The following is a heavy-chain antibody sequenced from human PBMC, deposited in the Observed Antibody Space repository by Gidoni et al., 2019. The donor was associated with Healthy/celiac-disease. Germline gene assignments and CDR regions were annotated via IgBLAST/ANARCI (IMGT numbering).Heavy chain of an antibody. CDR1: GRSISSYY. D-gene: IGHD3-22*01. CDR2: IYTSGST. Sequence: QVQLQESGPGLVQPSDTLSLTCTVSGRSISSYYWRWIRQPAGKGLEWIGRIYTSGSTNYNPSLKSRVTMSVDTSKNQFSLKLSSVTAADTAVYYCAREDKGGYYDSSGYYGREFDYWGQGTLVTVSS. CDR3: AREDKGGYYDSSGYYGREFDY. V-gene: IGHV4-4*07. J-gene: IGHJ4*02.